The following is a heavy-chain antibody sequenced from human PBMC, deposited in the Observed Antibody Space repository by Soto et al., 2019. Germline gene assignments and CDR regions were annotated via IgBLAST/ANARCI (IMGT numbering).Heavy chain of an antibody. CDR2: ISGSGGST. Sequence: EVQLLESGGGLVQPGGSLRLSCAASGFTFSSYAMRWVRQAPGKGLEWVSAISGSGGSTYYADSVKGRFTISRDNSKTTLYLQMNSLRAEDTAVYYCARGGSGSYYDYWGQGTLVTVSS. CDR1: GFTFSSYA. V-gene: IGHV3-23*01. D-gene: IGHD1-26*01. J-gene: IGHJ4*02. CDR3: ARGGSGSYYDY.